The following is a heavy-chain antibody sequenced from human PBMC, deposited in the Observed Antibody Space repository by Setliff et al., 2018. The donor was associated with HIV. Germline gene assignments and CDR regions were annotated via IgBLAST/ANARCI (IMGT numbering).Heavy chain of an antibody. CDR2: IYYRGST. V-gene: IGHV4-39*07. J-gene: IGHJ6*03. CDR1: GGSISSSSHY. D-gene: IGHD3-22*01. CDR3: ARETYYYDNPQYYYYYMDV. Sequence: SETLSLTCTVSGGSISSSSHYWGWIRQSPGKGLEWIGSIYYRGSTYYNPSLQSRVTMSIDTSKNQFSLKLRSVTAADTAVYYCARETYYYDNPQYYYYYMDVWGKGTTVTVSS.